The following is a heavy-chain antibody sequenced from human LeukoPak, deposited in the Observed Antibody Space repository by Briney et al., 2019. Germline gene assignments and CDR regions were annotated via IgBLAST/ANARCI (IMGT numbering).Heavy chain of an antibody. CDR2: IYYSGST. V-gene: IGHV4-59*01. J-gene: IGHJ4*02. CDR1: GGSIISYY. D-gene: IGHD5-12*01. Sequence: SETLSLTCTVSGGSIISYYWSWIRQPPGKGLEWIGYIYYSGSTNYNPSLKSRVTISVDTSKNQYSLKLSSVTAADTAVYYCARLQNSPYPYSGYDYSFDYWGQGTLVTVSS. CDR3: ARLQNSPYPYSGYDYSFDY.